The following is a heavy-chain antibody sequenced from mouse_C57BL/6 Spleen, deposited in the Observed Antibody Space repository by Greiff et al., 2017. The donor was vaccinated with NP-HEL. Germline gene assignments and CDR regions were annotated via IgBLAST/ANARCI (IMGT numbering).Heavy chain of an antibody. CDR3: ARKNYYGSSYAMDY. CDR2: IYPGSGST. V-gene: IGHV1-55*01. D-gene: IGHD1-1*01. Sequence: QVQLQQPGAELVKPGASVKMSCRASGYTFTSYWITWVKQRPGQGLEWIGDIYPGSGSTNYNEKFKSKATLTVDTSSSTAYMQLSSLTSEDSAVYYCARKNYYGSSYAMDYWGQGTSVTVSS. J-gene: IGHJ4*01. CDR1: GYTFTSYW.